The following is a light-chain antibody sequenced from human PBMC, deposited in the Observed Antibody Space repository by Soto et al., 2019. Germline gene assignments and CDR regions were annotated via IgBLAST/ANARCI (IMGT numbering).Light chain of an antibody. V-gene: IGKV3-15*01. CDR1: QSVGSN. J-gene: IGKJ5*01. CDR3: QQYNNWS. Sequence: EVVMTQSPATLSVSPWETATLSCRASQSVGSNLAWYQQKPGQAPRLPIYAASTRATGIPARFSGSGSGTEFTLTISSLQSEDFAVYYCQQYNNWSFGQGTRLEIK. CDR2: AAS.